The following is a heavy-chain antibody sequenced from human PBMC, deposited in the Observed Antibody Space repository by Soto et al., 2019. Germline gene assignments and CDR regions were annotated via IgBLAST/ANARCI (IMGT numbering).Heavy chain of an antibody. V-gene: IGHV3-30*18. Sequence: SLRLSCAASGFTFSSYGMHWVRQAPGKGLEWVAVISYDGSNEYYADSVKGRFTISRDNSKNTLHLQMNSLRAEDTAVYYCAKDRRGYSYGPVVYSFAYWGQGPLVTVSS. D-gene: IGHD5-18*01. CDR3: AKDRRGYSYGPVVYSFAY. CDR1: GFTFSSYG. J-gene: IGHJ4*02. CDR2: ISYDGSNE.